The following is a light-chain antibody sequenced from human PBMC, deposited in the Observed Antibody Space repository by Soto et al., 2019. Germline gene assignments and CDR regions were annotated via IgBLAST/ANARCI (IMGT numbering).Light chain of an antibody. CDR3: AAWDDSLNGPV. V-gene: IGLV1-36*01. J-gene: IGLJ2*01. CDR2: YDD. CDR1: SSNIGNNA. Sequence: QSVLTQPPSVSAAPRQRVTISCSGSSSNIGNNAVHWYQQLPGKAPKLLIYYDDLLHSGVSDRFSGSKSGTSASLAISGLQSEDDADYYCAAWDDSLNGPVVGGGTKLTVL.